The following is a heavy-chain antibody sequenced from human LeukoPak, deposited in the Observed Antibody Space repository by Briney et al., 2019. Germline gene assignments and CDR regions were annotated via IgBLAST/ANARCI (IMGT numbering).Heavy chain of an antibody. Sequence: PGGSLRLSCAVSGFTFSSYEMNWVRQAPGKGLEWISYISTSGSTIHYADSVKGRFTISRDNAKNSLYLQMHSLRAEDTAAYYCARSGNYYDYWGQGTLVTVSS. CDR2: ISTSGSTI. J-gene: IGHJ4*02. D-gene: IGHD1-26*01. CDR3: ARSGNYYDY. V-gene: IGHV3-48*03. CDR1: GFTFSSYE.